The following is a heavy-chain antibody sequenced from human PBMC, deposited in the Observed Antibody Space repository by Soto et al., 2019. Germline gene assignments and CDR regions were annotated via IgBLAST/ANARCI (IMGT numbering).Heavy chain of an antibody. CDR1: GFTLRGFA. V-gene: IGHV3-64*01. J-gene: IGHJ6*03. CDR3: ARRAQPYFYYMEV. Sequence: PGGCLRLSCADSGFTLRGFAVDWVCQAPGKGLEYVSGISSNGVGTYYANSVQGRFTISTDTSKTTVYVQTGSLRPEGMTVDYCARRAQPYFYYMEVWGKGTTVTVSS. CDR2: ISSNGVGT.